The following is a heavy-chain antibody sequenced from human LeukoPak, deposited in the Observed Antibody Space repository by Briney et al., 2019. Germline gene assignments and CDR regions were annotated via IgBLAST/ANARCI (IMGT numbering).Heavy chain of an antibody. D-gene: IGHD2-2*01. CDR3: AKEPSVVPAAMRYYFDY. CDR1: GFTFSSYA. J-gene: IGHJ4*02. V-gene: IGHV3-23*01. Sequence: GGSLRLSCAASGFTFSSYAMSWVRQAPGKGMEWVSAISGSGGSTYYADSVKGRLTISRDNSKNTLYLQMNSLRAEDTAVYYCAKEPSVVPAAMRYYFDYWGQGTLVTVSS. CDR2: ISGSGGST.